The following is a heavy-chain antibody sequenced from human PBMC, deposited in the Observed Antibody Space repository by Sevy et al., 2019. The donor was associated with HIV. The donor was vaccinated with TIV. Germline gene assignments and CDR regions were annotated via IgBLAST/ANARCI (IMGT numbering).Heavy chain of an antibody. CDR2: ITFDGRNK. CDR1: GFIFRDYG. V-gene: IGHV3-30*02. D-gene: IGHD3-10*01. Sequence: GGSQRLSCAASGFIFRDYGMHWVRQAPGKGLEWVTFITFDGRNKNYGDSVRGRFTISRDNAKNTLYVQMNSLRDEDTAVYYCAKESLVRGIKTEAFDIWGQGTMVTVSS. J-gene: IGHJ3*02. CDR3: AKESLVRGIKTEAFDI.